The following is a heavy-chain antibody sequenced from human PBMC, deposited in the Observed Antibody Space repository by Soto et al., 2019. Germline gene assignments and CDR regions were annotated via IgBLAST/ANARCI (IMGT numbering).Heavy chain of an antibody. J-gene: IGHJ5*01. CDR3: ATYAHHTFDS. Sequence: EVQLVESGGGLVQPGGSLRLSCAASGFTFGNYWMSWVRQAPGKGPEWVANIKQDGSEKNYVDSVEGRFTISRDNAKNSLYLQMNSLRAEDTAVYYCATYAHHTFDSWGQGTLVTVSS. CDR2: IKQDGSEK. V-gene: IGHV3-7*01. CDR1: GFTFGNYW. D-gene: IGHD3-16*01.